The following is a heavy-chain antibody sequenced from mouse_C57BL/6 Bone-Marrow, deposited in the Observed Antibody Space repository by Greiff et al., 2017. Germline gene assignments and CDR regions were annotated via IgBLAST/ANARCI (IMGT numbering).Heavy chain of an antibody. J-gene: IGHJ2*01. Sequence: VKVVESGPGLVAPSQSLSITCTVSGFSLTSYAISWVRQPPGKGLEWLGVIWTGGGTNYNSALKSRLSISKDNSKSQVFLKMNSLQTDDTASDYCARNWDYFDFWGQGTTPTVSS. D-gene: IGHD4-1*01. V-gene: IGHV2-9-1*01. CDR3: ARNWDYFDF. CDR2: IWTGGGT. CDR1: GFSLTSYA.